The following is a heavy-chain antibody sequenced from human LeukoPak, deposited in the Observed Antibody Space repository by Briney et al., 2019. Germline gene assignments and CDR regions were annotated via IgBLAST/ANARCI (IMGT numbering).Heavy chain of an antibody. Sequence: ASVKVSCKASGYTFTSYGISWVRQAPGQGLEWMGWISAYNGNTNYAQKLQGRVTMTTDTSTSTAYMELRSLTSDDSAVYYCARDYDILTGYLAPAAFDIWGPGTMVTVSS. CDR3: ARDYDILTGYLAPAAFDI. V-gene: IGHV1-18*01. J-gene: IGHJ3*02. D-gene: IGHD3-9*01. CDR2: ISAYNGNT. CDR1: GYTFTSYG.